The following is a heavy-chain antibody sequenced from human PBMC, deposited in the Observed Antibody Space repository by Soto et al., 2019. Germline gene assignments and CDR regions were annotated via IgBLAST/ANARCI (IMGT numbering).Heavy chain of an antibody. CDR3: ARQSVAGNYYYYYMGV. Sequence: GGAPRLSFSAPGFTFSRYSMHWVRQGPGEWLESISYISSSSTTIYYADSVKGRFTISRDNAKNSLYLQMNSLKAEDTAVYYCARQSVAGNYYYYYMGVWGKGTTVTVSS. CDR2: ISSSSTTI. V-gene: IGHV3-48*01. J-gene: IGHJ6*03. CDR1: GFTFSRYS. D-gene: IGHD6-19*01.